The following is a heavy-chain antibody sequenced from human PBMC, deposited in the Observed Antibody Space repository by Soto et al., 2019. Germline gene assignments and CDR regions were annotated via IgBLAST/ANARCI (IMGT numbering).Heavy chain of an antibody. CDR3: AKAARMSTLNIFDF. CDR1: GGSVRSTSYY. CDR2: IHYSWST. J-gene: IGHJ4*02. Sequence: SEFQSLTCTVSGGSVRSTSYYWTRIRQPPVKGLEWIGYIHYSWSTNYNPSIQSRVNISVDTSKNHFSLELTSVTAADTAVYCCAKAARMSTLNIFDFWGQGTLVTGSS. V-gene: IGHV4-61*01.